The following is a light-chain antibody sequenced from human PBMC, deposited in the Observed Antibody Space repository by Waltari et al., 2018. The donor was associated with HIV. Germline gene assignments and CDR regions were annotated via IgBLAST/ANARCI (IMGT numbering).Light chain of an antibody. CDR2: DAS. CDR3: QQRSNWPRYS. J-gene: IGKJ2*03. Sequence: IVLTPSPATLSFSPGARATLSCRASQSVSSYLAWYQQKPGQAPRLLIYDASNRATGIPARFSGSGSGTDFTLTISSLEPEDFAVYYCQQRSNWPRYSFGQGTKLEIK. CDR1: QSVSSY. V-gene: IGKV3-11*01.